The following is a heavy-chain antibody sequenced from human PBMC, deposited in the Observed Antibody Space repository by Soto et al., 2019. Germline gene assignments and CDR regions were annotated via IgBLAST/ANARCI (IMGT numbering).Heavy chain of an antibody. CDR1: GLSLTTSGEG. CDR2: LYGHGDK. J-gene: IGHJ4*02. CDR3: ALIRPSYFYGSGSDFYFDY. V-gene: IGHV2-5*01. D-gene: IGHD3-10*01. Sequence: QITLKESGPTLVNPTQTLTLSCTFSGLSLTTSGEGVGWIRQSPGKALEWLALLYGHGDKRYSPSLTSRLTITKDTSRSQVVLTMTNMEPVDTATYYCALIRPSYFYGSGSDFYFDYWGQGTLVIVSS.